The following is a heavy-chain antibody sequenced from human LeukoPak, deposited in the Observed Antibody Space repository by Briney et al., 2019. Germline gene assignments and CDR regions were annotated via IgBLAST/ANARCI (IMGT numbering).Heavy chain of an antibody. D-gene: IGHD3-10*01. CDR2: MSSDGNKK. Sequence: PGRSLRLSCTASEFTLSTNAMHWARQVPGKGLEWVAVMSSDGNKKYYADSVKGRFTISRDNSKNTLYLQMNSLRAEDTAVYYCAKDHFYDSGTYFDYWGQGTLVTVSS. CDR1: EFTLSTNA. J-gene: IGHJ4*02. V-gene: IGHV3-30*18. CDR3: AKDHFYDSGTYFDY.